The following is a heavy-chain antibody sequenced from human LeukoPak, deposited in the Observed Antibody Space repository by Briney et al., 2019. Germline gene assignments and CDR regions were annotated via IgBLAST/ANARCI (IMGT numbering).Heavy chain of an antibody. Sequence: ASVNVSCKASGYPFNPYGITWVRQAPAQGIQWMGWISAYTANTKSAQKFQRRVTMTTDTSTTTAYMELRSLRSDDTAIYYCARPLVFLENNFYYGMDVWGQGTTVTVSS. CDR2: ISAYTANT. V-gene: IGHV1-18*01. J-gene: IGHJ6*02. D-gene: IGHD3-3*01. CDR3: ARPLVFLENNFYYGMDV. CDR1: GYPFNPYG.